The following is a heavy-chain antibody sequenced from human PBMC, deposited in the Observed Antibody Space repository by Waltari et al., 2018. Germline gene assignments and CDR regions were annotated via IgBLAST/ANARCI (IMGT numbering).Heavy chain of an antibody. V-gene: IGHV1-46*03. CDR3: ASQRAGSGWLSIDY. J-gene: IGHJ4*02. CDR2: INPDGGST. D-gene: IGHD6-19*01. CDR1: GYPFTTYY. Sequence: QVQLVQSGAEVKKPGASVKVSCKASGYPFTTYYRHWVRQAPGQGLEWVGIINPDGGSTSYAQKFQDRLTMTRDTSTSTVYMQLTSLTSEDTAVYYCASQRAGSGWLSIDYWGQGTLVTVSS.